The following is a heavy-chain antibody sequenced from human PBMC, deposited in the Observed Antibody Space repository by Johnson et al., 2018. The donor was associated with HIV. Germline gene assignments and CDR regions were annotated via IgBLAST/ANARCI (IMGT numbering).Heavy chain of an antibody. CDR2: ISWNSGSI. Sequence: VQLVESGGGLVQPGRSLRLTCEASGFTFDDYAMHWVRQAPGTGLEWVSGISWNSGSIGYADSVKGRFTISRDNAKKSLYLQMNSLRVEDTAFYYCVKDMVPWFGESPWACDGFEMWGRGTMISVSS. J-gene: IGHJ3*02. D-gene: IGHD3-10*01. CDR1: GFTFDDYA. CDR3: VKDMVPWFGESPWACDGFEM. V-gene: IGHV3-9*01.